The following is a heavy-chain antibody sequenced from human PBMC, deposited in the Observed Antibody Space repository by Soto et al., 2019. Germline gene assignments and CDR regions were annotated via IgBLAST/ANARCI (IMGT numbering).Heavy chain of an antibody. Sequence: SETLSLTCTVSGGSISSYYWSWIRQPPGKGLEWIGYIYYSGSTNYNPSLKSRVTISVDTSKNQFSLKLSSVTAADTALYYCARSEEALRYFDWFTWGQGTLVTV. CDR2: IYYSGST. CDR3: ARSEEALRYFDWFT. CDR1: GGSISSYY. V-gene: IGHV4-59*08. J-gene: IGHJ5*02. D-gene: IGHD3-9*01.